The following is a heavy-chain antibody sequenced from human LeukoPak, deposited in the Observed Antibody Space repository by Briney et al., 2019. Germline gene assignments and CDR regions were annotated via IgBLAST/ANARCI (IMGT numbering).Heavy chain of an antibody. Sequence: GGSLRLSCAASGFTFSDYYMTWIRQAPGKGLEWISYISGSGSDVSYADSVKGRFTISRDNSKNTLDLQMGSLRAEDMAVYYCARRGSGWEFDYWGQGTLVTVSS. CDR1: GFTFSDYY. CDR2: ISGSGSDV. CDR3: ARRGSGWEFDY. J-gene: IGHJ4*02. D-gene: IGHD6-19*01. V-gene: IGHV3-11*04.